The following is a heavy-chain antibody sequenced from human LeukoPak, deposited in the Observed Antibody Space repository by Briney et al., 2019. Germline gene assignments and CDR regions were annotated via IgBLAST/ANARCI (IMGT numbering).Heavy chain of an antibody. V-gene: IGHV4-39*07. CDR1: GGSISSSSYY. CDR2: IYYSGST. J-gene: IGHJ4*02. CDR3: ARDRRYNWNDGFALFDY. Sequence: SETLSLTCTVSGGSISSSSYYWGWIRQPPGKGLEWIGSIYYSGSTYYNPSLKSRVTISVDTSKNQFSLKLSSVTAADTAVYYCARDRRYNWNDGFALFDYWGQGTLVTVSS. D-gene: IGHD1-1*01.